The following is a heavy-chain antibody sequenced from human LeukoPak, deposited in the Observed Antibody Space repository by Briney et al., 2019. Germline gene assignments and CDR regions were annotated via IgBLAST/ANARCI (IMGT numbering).Heavy chain of an antibody. CDR1: GDSVSRNSAA. V-gene: IGHV6-1*01. D-gene: IGHD3-22*01. CDR2: TYYRSKWYN. Sequence: SQTLSLTCAISGDSVSRNSAAWNWIRQSPLRGLEWLGRTYYRSKWYNDYAVSVKSRITINPDTSKNQFSLQLNSVTPEDTAVYYCAKDPTGYYYDSSDYPSGDWGQGTLVTVSS. CDR3: AKDPTGYYYDSSDYPSGD. J-gene: IGHJ4*02.